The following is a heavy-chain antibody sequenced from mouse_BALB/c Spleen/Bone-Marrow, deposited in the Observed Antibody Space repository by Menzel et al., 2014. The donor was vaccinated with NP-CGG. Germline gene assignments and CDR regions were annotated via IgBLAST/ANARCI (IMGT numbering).Heavy chain of an antibody. Sequence: QVQLQQSGSVLVRPGASVKLSCKASGYTFTSSWMHWAKQRPGQGLEWIGEIHPNSGNTNYNEKFKGKATLTVDTSSSKAYVDISSLTAEDSAVYYCARELGRGYYFDYWGQGTTLTVSS. CDR1: GYTFTSSW. D-gene: IGHD4-1*01. CDR2: IHPNSGNT. J-gene: IGHJ2*01. CDR3: ARELGRGYYFDY. V-gene: IGHV1S130*01.